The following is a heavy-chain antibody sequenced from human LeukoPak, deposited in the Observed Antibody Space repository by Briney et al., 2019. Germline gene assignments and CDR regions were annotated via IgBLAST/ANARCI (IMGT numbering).Heavy chain of an antibody. J-gene: IGHJ5*01. V-gene: IGHV3-23*01. CDR3: AKPISGGLAVTADWFHP. Sequence: GGSLRLSCAASGFAFSIYAMSWLRQPPGKGLEWVSTINANSGTTSYAASVRGRFTISRDNSKNTLYLQVNTLRADGTATYYCAKPISGGLAVTADWFHPWGQGTLVVVSS. CDR1: GFAFSIYA. D-gene: IGHD6-19*01. CDR2: INANSGTT.